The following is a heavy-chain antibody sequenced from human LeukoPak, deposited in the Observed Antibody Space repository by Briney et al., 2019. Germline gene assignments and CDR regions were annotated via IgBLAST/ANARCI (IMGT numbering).Heavy chain of an antibody. CDR3: LKETTILGVVTPQNYFDY. CDR2: IGSTT. Sequence: GGSLRLSCAASGFTFSSYAMSWVRQAPGKGLEWVSTIGSTTYYADSVKGRFTISRDNSKNTLYLQMNSLRAEDTAVYYCLKETTILGVVTPQNYFDYWGQGTLVTVSS. CDR1: GFTFSSYA. J-gene: IGHJ4*02. D-gene: IGHD3-3*01. V-gene: IGHV3-23*01.